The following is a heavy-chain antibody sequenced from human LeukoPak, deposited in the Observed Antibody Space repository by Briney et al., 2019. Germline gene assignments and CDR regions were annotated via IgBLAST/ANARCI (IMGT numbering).Heavy chain of an antibody. CDR3: ARGFDDYYAASGATWVYFDY. Sequence: SETLSLTCDVSGGSVSSADYSWSWIRQPPGKGLEWIGFIFHGGSSYYNPSLKSRVTISIDRSKNQFTLELNSVTAADTAVYYCARGFDDYYAASGATWVYFDYWGQGSLVTVSS. CDR2: IFHGGSS. D-gene: IGHD2-15*01. J-gene: IGHJ4*02. CDR1: GGSVSSADYS. V-gene: IGHV4-30-2*01.